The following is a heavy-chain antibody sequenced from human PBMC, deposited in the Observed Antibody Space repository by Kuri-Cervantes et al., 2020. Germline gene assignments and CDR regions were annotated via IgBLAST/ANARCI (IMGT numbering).Heavy chain of an antibody. J-gene: IGHJ4*02. CDR1: GFTFSTYW. V-gene: IGHV3-7*01. CDR3: ARELLGYCSSTSCYGLGY. D-gene: IGHD2-2*01. Sequence: GESLKISCAASGFTFSTYWMSWVRQAPGKGLERVANIKQDGSEKYYVDSVKGRFTISRDNSKNTLYLQMNSLRAEDTAVYYCARELLGYCSSTSCYGLGYWGQGTLVTVSS. CDR2: IKQDGSEK.